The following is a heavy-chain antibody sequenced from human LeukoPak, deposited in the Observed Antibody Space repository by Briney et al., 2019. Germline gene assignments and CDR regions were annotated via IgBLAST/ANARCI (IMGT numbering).Heavy chain of an antibody. V-gene: IGHV1-2*02. CDR1: GYTFTDYY. Sequence: ASVKVSCKASGYTFTDYYIHWVRQAPGQGLEWMGRINPNSGDTNYAQKFQGRVTMTRDTSISTAYMELSRLRFDDTAVYYCASISEVWSGYYTVHFDYWGQGTLVTVSS. CDR3: ASISEVWSGYYTVHFDY. CDR2: INPNSGDT. J-gene: IGHJ4*02. D-gene: IGHD3-3*01.